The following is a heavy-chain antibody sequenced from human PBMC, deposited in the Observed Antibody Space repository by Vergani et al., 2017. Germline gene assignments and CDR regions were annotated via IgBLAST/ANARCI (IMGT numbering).Heavy chain of an antibody. V-gene: IGHV3-73*01. J-gene: IGHJ4*02. CDR3: AMQGPNDY. CDR1: GFTFSGSA. Sequence: EVQLVESGGGLVQPGGSLKLSCAASGFTFSGSAMHWVRQASGKGLEWVGRIRSKANSYATAYAASVKGRFTISRDDSKNTAYLQMNSLKTEDTAVYYCAMQGPNDYWGQGTLVTVSS. CDR2: IRSKANSYAT.